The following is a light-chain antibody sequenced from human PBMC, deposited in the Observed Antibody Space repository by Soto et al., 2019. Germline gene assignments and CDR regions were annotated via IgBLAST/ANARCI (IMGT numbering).Light chain of an antibody. CDR3: QSYNGY. J-gene: IGKJ2*01. CDR2: DAS. Sequence: DIQMTQSPSTLSASVGDRITITCRASQSINTWLAWFQQKPGKAPKLLMYDASSLASGVPSRFSGSGSGTDFALTISSLQPTDFATYCCQSYNGYFGQGTQLEI. CDR1: QSINTW. V-gene: IGKV1-5*01.